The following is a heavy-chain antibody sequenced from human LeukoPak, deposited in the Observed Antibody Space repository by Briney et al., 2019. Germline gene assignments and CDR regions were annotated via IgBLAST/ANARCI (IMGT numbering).Heavy chain of an antibody. CDR2: INAGNGNT. CDR3: ARDPLTGYLDY. J-gene: IGHJ4*02. CDR1: GYTFTGYY. Sequence: ASVKVSCKASGYTFTGYYMHWVRQAPGQGLEWMGWINAGNGNTKYSQKFQGRVTITRDTSASTAYMELSSLRSEDTAVYYCARDPLTGYLDYWGQGTLVTVSS. V-gene: IGHV1-3*01. D-gene: IGHD3-9*01.